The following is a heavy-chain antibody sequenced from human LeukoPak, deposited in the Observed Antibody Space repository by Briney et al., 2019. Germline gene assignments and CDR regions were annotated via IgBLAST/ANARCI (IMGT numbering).Heavy chain of an antibody. D-gene: IGHD3-22*01. V-gene: IGHV3-23*01. Sequence: GGSLRLSCAASGFTFSSYAMSWVRQAPGKGLEWVSAISGSGGSTYCADSVKGRFTISRDNSKNTLYLQMNSLRAEDTAVYYCAKAEYSYYYDSSGYYEDYWGQGTLVTVSS. CDR3: AKAEYSYYYDSSGYYEDY. J-gene: IGHJ4*02. CDR1: GFTFSSYA. CDR2: ISGSGGST.